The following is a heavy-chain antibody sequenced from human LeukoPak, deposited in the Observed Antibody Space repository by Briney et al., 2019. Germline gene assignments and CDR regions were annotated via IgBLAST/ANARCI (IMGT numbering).Heavy chain of an antibody. Sequence: ASVKVSCKASGYTFTSYGISWVRQAPGQGLEWMGWISAYNGNTNYAQKLQGRVTMTTDTSTSTAYMELRSLRSDDTAVYYCAREDCYGSGSYYNVFDYWGQGTLDTVSS. D-gene: IGHD3-10*01. V-gene: IGHV1-18*01. CDR3: AREDCYGSGSYYNVFDY. CDR2: ISAYNGNT. J-gene: IGHJ4*02. CDR1: GYTFTSYG.